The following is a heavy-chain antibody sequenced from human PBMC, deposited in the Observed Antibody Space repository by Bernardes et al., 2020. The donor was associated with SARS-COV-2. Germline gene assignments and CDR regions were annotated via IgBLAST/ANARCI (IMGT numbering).Heavy chain of an antibody. V-gene: IGHV4-38-2*02. CDR2: IYHSGST. J-gene: IGHJ4*02. D-gene: IGHD6-25*01. Sequence: SEPLSLTCTVSGYSITSGYYWGCIRQPPGKGLEWIGSIYHSGSTSYNPSLKSRVTISVDTSKNQFSLGLSSVTATDTAVYYCARIAAYWGQGTLVTVSS. CDR1: GYSITSGYY. CDR3: ARIAAY.